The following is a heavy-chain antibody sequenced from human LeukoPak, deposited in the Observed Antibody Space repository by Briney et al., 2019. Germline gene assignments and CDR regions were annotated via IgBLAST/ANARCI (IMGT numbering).Heavy chain of an antibody. CDR1: GFTFSNAW. V-gene: IGHV3-15*01. D-gene: IGHD5-12*01. Sequence: GGSLRLSCAASGFTFSNAWMSWVRQAPGKGLEWVGRIKSKTDGGTTDYAAPVKGRFTISRGDSKNTLYLQMNSLKTEDTAVYYCTTGVDIVATMEYYYYGMDVWGKGTTVTVSS. CDR2: IKSKTDGGTT. CDR3: TTGVDIVATMEYYYYGMDV. J-gene: IGHJ6*04.